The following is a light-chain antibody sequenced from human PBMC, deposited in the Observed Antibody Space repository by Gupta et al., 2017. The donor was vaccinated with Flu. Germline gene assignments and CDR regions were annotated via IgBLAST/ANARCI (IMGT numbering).Light chain of an antibody. Sequence: PSTLSASVGDRVTITCRASQSIRNWLDWYQQKPGKAPNLLIYKASRLESGVPSRFSGSGSGTEFTLKISSLQPEDSATYYCQQDNNYLATFGQGTKVEIK. J-gene: IGKJ1*01. CDR1: QSIRNW. CDR3: QQDNNYLAT. V-gene: IGKV1-5*03. CDR2: KAS.